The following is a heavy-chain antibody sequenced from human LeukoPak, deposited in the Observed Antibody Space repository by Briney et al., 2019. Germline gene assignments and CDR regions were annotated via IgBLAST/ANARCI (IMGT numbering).Heavy chain of an antibody. Sequence: GGSLRLSCAASGFTFSSYSMNWVRQAPGKGLEWVSSISSSSSYIYYADSVKGRFTISRDNAKNSLYLQMNSLRAEDTAVYYCARARLVEMATILYIWGQGTTVTVSS. V-gene: IGHV3-21*01. CDR1: GFTFSSYS. CDR3: ARARLVEMATILYI. CDR2: ISSSSSYI. D-gene: IGHD5-12*01. J-gene: IGHJ6*02.